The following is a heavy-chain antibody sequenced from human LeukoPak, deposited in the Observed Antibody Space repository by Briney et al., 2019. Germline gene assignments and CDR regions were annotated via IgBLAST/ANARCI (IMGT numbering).Heavy chain of an antibody. D-gene: IGHD3-22*01. CDR1: GFTVSSNY. V-gene: IGHV3-53*01. Sequence: GGSLRLSCAASGFTVSSNYMSWVRQAPWKGLEWVSVIYSGGGTYYADSVRGRFTISRDNSKNTLYLQMNSLRVDDTALYYCARGGYYDTSGYNFDYWGQGTLVTVSS. J-gene: IGHJ4*02. CDR2: IYSGGGT. CDR3: ARGGYYDTSGYNFDY.